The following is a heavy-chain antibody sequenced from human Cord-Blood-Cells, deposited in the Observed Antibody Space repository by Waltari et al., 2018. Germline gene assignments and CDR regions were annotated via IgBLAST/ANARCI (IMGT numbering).Heavy chain of an antibody. J-gene: IGHJ4*02. CDR3: ARDRDYYGSGSFDY. CDR1: GYTFTRYG. CDR2: ISAYNGNT. Sequence: QVQLVHSGAEVKKPGASVKVSCKASGYTFTRYGTSCVRHAPGQGLEWMGWISAYNGNTNYAQKLKGRVTMTTDTSTSTAYMELRSLRSDDTAVYYCARDRDYYGSGSFDYWGQGTLVTVSS. V-gene: IGHV1-18*01. D-gene: IGHD3-10*01.